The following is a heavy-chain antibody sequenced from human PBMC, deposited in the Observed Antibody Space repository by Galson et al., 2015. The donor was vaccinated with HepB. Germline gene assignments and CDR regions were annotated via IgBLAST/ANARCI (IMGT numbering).Heavy chain of an antibody. CDR3: ARGGGVGAREYFDY. V-gene: IGHV3-74*01. CDR2: INSDGSST. D-gene: IGHD3-16*01. J-gene: IGHJ4*02. Sequence: SLRLSCAASGLTFSSYWMHWVRQAPGTGLGWVSRINSDGSSTSYADSVKGRFTISRDNAKNTLYLQMNSLRAEDTAVYYCARGGGVGAREYFDYWGQGTLVTVSS. CDR1: GLTFSSYW.